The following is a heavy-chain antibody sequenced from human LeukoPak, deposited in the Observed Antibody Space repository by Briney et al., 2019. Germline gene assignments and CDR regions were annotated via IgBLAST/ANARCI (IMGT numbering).Heavy chain of an antibody. D-gene: IGHD3-10*01. CDR3: ARDMYYYGSGTQGRGFDY. J-gene: IGHJ4*02. V-gene: IGHV3-21*01. CDR2: ISSSSIYI. CDR1: GSTFSDYS. Sequence: GGSLRLSCAASGSTFSDYSMNWVRQAPGKGLEWVSSISSSSIYIYYADSVKGRFTISRDNSKNTLYLQMNSLRAEDTAVYYCARDMYYYGSGTQGRGFDYWGQGTLVTVSS.